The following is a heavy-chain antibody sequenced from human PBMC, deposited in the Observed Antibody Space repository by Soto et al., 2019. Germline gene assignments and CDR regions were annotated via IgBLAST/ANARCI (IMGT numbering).Heavy chain of an antibody. J-gene: IGHJ4*02. CDR3: ARDAYYYDSSGYYARFDY. V-gene: IGHV1-18*01. Sequence: ASVKVPCKASGYTFTSYGISWVRQAPGQGLEWMGWISAYNGNTNYAQKLQGRVTMTTDTSTSTAYMELRSLRSDDTAVYYCARDAYYYDSSGYYARFDYWGQGTLVTVSS. D-gene: IGHD3-22*01. CDR2: ISAYNGNT. CDR1: GYTFTSYG.